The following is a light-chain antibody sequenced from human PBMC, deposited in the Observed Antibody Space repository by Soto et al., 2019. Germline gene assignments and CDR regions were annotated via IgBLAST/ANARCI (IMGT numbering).Light chain of an antibody. CDR3: QTWGTGIWV. J-gene: IGLJ3*02. Sequence: QLVLTQSPSASASLGASVKLTCTLSSGHSSYAIAWHQQQPGKGPRYLVKLNSDGSHSKGDGIPDRFSGSSSGAERYLTISSLQSEDEADYYCQTWGTGIWVFGGGTKLTVL. CDR1: SGHSSYA. CDR2: LNSDGSH. V-gene: IGLV4-69*01.